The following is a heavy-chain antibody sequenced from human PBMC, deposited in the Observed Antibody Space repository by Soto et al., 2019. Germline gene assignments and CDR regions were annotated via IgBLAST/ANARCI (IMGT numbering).Heavy chain of an antibody. Sequence: QVQLVQSGAEVKKPGASVTVSCKASGYRFSDYYLHWVRQAPGQGPEWMGWMNPNSGDTKYAQKLKGLVTMTRDTSVRTAFMELNWLKSDDTAVYYCARESGGATAALDYYYCYMDVWGIGTTVTVSS. J-gene: IGHJ6*03. D-gene: IGHD5-12*01. CDR2: MNPNSGDT. V-gene: IGHV1-2*02. CDR3: ARESGGATAALDYYYCYMDV. CDR1: GYRFSDYY.